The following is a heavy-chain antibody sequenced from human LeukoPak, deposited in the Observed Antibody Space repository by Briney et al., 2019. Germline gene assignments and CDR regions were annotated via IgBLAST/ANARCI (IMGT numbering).Heavy chain of an antibody. CDR2: IYYSGST. J-gene: IGHJ4*02. D-gene: IGHD2-15*01. CDR3: AYYHCSGGSCYFDY. CDR1: GGSISSGGYY. V-gene: IGHV4-61*08. Sequence: SETLSLTCTVSGGSISSGGYYWSWIRQSPGKGLEWIGYIYYSGSTNYNPSLKSRVTISVDTSKNQFSLKLSSVTAADTAVYYCAYYHCSGGSCYFDYWGQGTLVTVSS.